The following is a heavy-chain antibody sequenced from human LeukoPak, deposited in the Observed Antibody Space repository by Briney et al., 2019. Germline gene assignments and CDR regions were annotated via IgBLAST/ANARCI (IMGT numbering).Heavy chain of an antibody. CDR1: GGSISSGSYY. D-gene: IGHD1/OR15-1a*01. CDR2: IYTSGST. Sequence: SQTLSLTCTVSGGSISSGSYYWSWIRQPAGKGLEWIGRIYTSGSTNYNPSLKSRVTISVDTSKNQFSLKLSSVTAADTAVYYCARDLEEQNVPYWGQGTLVTVSS. V-gene: IGHV4-61*02. J-gene: IGHJ4*02. CDR3: ARDLEEQNVPY.